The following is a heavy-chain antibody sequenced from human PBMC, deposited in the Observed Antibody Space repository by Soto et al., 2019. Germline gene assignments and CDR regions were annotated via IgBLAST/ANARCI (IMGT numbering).Heavy chain of an antibody. CDR1: GFTLSNYG. CDR2: ISGSGGAT. J-gene: IGHJ4*02. Sequence: EVQLLESGGGLVQPGGSLRLSCAASGFTLSNYGMSWVRQAPGKGLEWVSGISGSGGATYHADFVKGRFTISRDKSKNTLYLQMDILRAEDTAVYYCTKDPNGNYGNSWGQGTLVTVSS. CDR3: TKDPNGNYGNS. D-gene: IGHD1-7*01. V-gene: IGHV3-23*01.